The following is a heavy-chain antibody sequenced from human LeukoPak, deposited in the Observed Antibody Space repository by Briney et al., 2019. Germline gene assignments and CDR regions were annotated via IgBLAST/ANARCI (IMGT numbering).Heavy chain of an antibody. CDR3: TVPAYYYGSGTDAFHI. V-gene: IGHV1-18*01. CDR2: ISAYNGNT. J-gene: IGHJ3*02. CDR1: GYTFTSYG. D-gene: IGHD3-10*01. Sequence: VASVKVSCKASGYTFTSYGISWVRQAPGQGLEWMGWISAYNGNTNYAQKLQGRVTMTTDTSTSTAYMELRSLRSDDTAVYYCTVPAYYYGSGTDAFHIWGQGTMVTVSS.